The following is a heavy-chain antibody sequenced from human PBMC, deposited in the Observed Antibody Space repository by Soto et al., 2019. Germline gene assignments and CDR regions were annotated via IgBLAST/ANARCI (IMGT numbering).Heavy chain of an antibody. V-gene: IGHV4-39*01. D-gene: IGHD6-6*01. CDR3: ARFDRIAARLLDS. Sequence: TSNTQSLTYTVSGGYNSSSSSYFSWIRQPPGKGLDCIESIYYSGSTYYNPSLKSRVTISVDTYKNQFSLKLSSVTAADTAVYYCARFDRIAARLLDSWGQGTLVTVSS. J-gene: IGHJ4*02. CDR1: GGYNSSSSSY. CDR2: IYYSGST.